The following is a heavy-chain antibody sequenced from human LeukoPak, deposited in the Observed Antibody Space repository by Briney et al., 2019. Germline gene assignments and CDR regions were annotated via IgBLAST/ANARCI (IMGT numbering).Heavy chain of an antibody. J-gene: IGHJ6*03. CDR3: ARGGSSLYYYYYMDV. V-gene: IGHV3-48*03. D-gene: IGHD2-15*01. CDR2: ISSSGSTI. Sequence: GGSLRLSCAASGFTYSSYEMNWVRQAPGKGLEWVSYISSSGSTIYYADSVKGRFTISRDNAKNSLYLQMNSLRAEDTAVYYCARGGSSLYYYYYMDVWGKGTTVTVSS. CDR1: GFTYSSYE.